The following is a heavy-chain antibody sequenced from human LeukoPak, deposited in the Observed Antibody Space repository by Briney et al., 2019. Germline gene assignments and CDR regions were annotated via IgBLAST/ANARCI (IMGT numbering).Heavy chain of an antibody. J-gene: IGHJ6*03. CDR3: AKDHHGDYLKDDPKRGWGYYYYYMDV. V-gene: IGHV3-11*04. CDR1: GFTFSDYY. Sequence: GGSLRLSCAASGFTFSDYYMSWIRQAPGKGLEWVSYISSSGSTIYYADSVKGRFTISRDNAKNSLYLQMNSLRAEDTAVYYCAKDHHGDYLKDDPKRGWGYYYYYMDVWGTGTTVTVS. D-gene: IGHD4-17*01. CDR2: ISSSGSTI.